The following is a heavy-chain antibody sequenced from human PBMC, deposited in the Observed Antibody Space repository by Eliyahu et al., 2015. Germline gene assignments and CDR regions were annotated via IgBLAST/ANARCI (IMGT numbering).Heavy chain of an antibody. V-gene: IGHV3-30*02. CDR1: GFTFSSYG. J-gene: IGHJ6*02. Sequence: QVQLVESGGGVVQPGGSLRLSCAASGFTFSSYGMHWVRQAPGKGLEWGAFIRYDGSNKYYADSVKGRFTISRDNSKNTLYLQMNSLRAEDTAVYYCAKDGGSYYYYGMDVWGQGTTVTVSS. CDR3: AKDGGSYYYYGMDV. CDR2: IRYDGSNK. D-gene: IGHD3-16*01.